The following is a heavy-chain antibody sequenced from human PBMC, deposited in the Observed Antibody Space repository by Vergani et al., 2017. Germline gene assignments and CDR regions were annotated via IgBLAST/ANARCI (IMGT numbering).Heavy chain of an antibody. Sequence: EVQLVESGGGLVQPGGSLRLSCAASGFTFSSYWMSWVRQAPGKGLEWVANIKQDGSEKYYVDSVKGRFTISRDNAKNSLYLQMNSLRAEDTAVYYCARAFRWARGGLFDICGQGTMVTVSS. V-gene: IGHV3-7*02. CDR1: GFTFSSYW. CDR2: IKQDGSEK. D-gene: IGHD3-16*01. CDR3: ARAFRWARGGLFDI. J-gene: IGHJ3*02.